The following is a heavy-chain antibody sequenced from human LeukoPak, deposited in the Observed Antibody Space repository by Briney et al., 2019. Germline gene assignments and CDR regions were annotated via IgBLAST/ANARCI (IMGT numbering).Heavy chain of an antibody. J-gene: IGHJ4*02. CDR2: INHSGST. D-gene: IGHD6-13*01. CDR3: ARQGYSPDVSRIFDY. Sequence: SETLSLTCAVYGGSFSSYYWSWIRQPPGKWLERIGEINHSGSTNYNPSLKSRVTISVDTSKNQFSLKLSSVTAADTAVYYCARQGYSPDVSRIFDYWGQGTLVTVSS. CDR1: GGSFSSYY. V-gene: IGHV4-34*01.